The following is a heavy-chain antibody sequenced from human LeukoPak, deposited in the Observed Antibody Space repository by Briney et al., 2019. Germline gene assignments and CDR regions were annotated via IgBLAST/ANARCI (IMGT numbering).Heavy chain of an antibody. CDR2: IYHSGST. J-gene: IGHJ5*02. Sequence: SETLSLTCAVSGYSISSGYYWGWIRQPPGKGLEWIGSIYHSGSTYYNPSLKSRVTISVDTSKNQFSLKLSSVTAADTAVYYCARETEWSFDPWGQGTLVTVSS. CDR3: ARETEWSFDP. V-gene: IGHV4-38-2*02. D-gene: IGHD3-3*01. CDR1: GYSISSGYY.